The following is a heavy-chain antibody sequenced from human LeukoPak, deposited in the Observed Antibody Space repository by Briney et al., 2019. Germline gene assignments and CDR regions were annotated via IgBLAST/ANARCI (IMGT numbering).Heavy chain of an antibody. J-gene: IGHJ4*02. V-gene: IGHV3-30-3*01. CDR1: GFTFSSYA. CDR2: ISYDGSNK. CDR3: ARGTLRGRPRAAFDY. Sequence: QPGGSLRLSCAASGFTFSSYAIHWVRQAPGKGLEWVAVISYDGSNKYYADSVKGRFTISRDNSKNTLYLQMNSLRAEDTAVYYCARGTLRGRPRAAFDYWGQGTLVTVSS. D-gene: IGHD6-6*01.